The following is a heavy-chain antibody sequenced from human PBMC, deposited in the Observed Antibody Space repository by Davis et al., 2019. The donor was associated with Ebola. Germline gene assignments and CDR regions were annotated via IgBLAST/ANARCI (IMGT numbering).Heavy chain of an antibody. CDR3: VRDYIFAFDL. J-gene: IGHJ5*02. CDR2: ITTGSNAI. CDR1: GFTFSDFS. V-gene: IGHV3-48*02. Sequence: PGGSLRLSCAASGFTFSDFSMNWVRQAPGEALEWISYITTGSNAIHYADSVKGRFTVSRDNVKNSLFLQMNGLRDEDSAVYYCVRDYIFAFDLWGQGAQVTVSS.